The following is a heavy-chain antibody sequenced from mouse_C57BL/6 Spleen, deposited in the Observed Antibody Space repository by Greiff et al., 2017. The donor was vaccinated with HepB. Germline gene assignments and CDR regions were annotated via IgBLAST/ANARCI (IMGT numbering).Heavy chain of an antibody. CDR3: ARDDGKGAMDY. D-gene: IGHD2-1*01. V-gene: IGHV3-6*01. Sequence: EVQVVESGPGLVKPSQSLSLTCSVTGYSITSGYYWNWIRQFPGNKLEWMGYISYDGSNNYNPSLKNRISITRDTSKNQFFLKLNSVTTEDTATYYCARDDGKGAMDYWGQGTSVTVSS. CDR1: GYSITSGYY. J-gene: IGHJ4*01. CDR2: ISYDGSN.